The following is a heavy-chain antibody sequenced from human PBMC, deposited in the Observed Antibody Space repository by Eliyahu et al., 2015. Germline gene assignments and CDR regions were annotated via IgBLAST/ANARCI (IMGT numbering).Heavy chain of an antibody. J-gene: IGHJ4*02. CDR3: ARPSADNSGISKPFDY. D-gene: IGHD6-19*01. CDR1: GGTXSTXT. V-gene: IGHV1-69*01. CDR2: ITPIFGTA. Sequence: QVQLVQSGAEVKKPGSSVKVXCKASGGTXSTXTINWVRQAPGQGXEWMGGITPIFGTANYAQKFRGRVTITADESTSTAYMELSSLRSEDTAVYYCARPSADNSGISKPFDYWGQGTLVTVSS.